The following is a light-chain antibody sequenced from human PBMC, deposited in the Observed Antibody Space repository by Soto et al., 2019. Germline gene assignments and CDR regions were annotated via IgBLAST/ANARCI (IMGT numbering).Light chain of an antibody. CDR1: QSAHNF. CDR2: GAS. J-gene: IGKJ1*01. Sequence: ETVLTQSPGTLSLSPGERATLSCRASQSAHNFLAWYQQKPGQPPRLLIYGASNRAAGIPARFSGSGSGTDFTLTISRVEPEDFALYYCQQYGTSLWTFGQGTKVDIK. V-gene: IGKV3-20*01. CDR3: QQYGTSLWT.